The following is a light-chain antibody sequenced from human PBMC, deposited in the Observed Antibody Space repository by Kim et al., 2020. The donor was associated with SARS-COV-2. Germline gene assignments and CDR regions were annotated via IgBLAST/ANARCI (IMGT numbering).Light chain of an antibody. V-gene: IGLV2-11*01. CDR3: CSYAGSYTLV. Sequence: GQSVTISCTGTSSDVGVYNYVSWYQQHPGKAPKLMIYDVSKRPSGVPDRFSGSKSGNTASLTISGLQAEDEGDYYCCSYAGSYTLVFGGGTKLTVL. CDR2: DVS. J-gene: IGLJ2*01. CDR1: SSDVGVYNY.